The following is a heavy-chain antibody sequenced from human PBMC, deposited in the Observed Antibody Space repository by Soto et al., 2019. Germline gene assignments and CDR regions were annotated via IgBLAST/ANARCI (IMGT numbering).Heavy chain of an antibody. J-gene: IGHJ6*03. D-gene: IGHD3-16*01. CDR3: TTGPPGPYDYIWGSLMWYMDV. V-gene: IGHV3-15*01. CDR1: GFTFSNAW. CDR2: IKSKTDGGTT. Sequence: GGSLRLSCAASGFTFSNAWMSWVRQAPGKGLEWVGRIKSKTDGGTTDYAAPVKGRFTISRDDSKNTLYLQMNSLKTEDTAVYYCTTGPPGPYDYIWGSLMWYMDVWGKGTTVTVSS.